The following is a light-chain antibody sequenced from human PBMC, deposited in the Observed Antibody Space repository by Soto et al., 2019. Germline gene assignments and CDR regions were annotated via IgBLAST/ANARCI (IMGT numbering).Light chain of an antibody. CDR1: SSDVGSYNR. V-gene: IGLV2-14*01. Sequence: QSVLTQPASVSGSPGQSITISCTGTSSDVGSYNRVSWYQQPPGTAPKLIIYDVSNRPSGVSIRFSGSKSGNTASLTISGLQAEDEADYFCKSYTTSSTYVFAEGTKVTVL. CDR3: KSYTTSSTYV. CDR2: DVS. J-gene: IGLJ1*01.